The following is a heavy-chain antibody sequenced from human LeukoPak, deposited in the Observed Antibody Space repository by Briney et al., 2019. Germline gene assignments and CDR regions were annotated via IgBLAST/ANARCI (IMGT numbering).Heavy chain of an antibody. Sequence: PSHTLSLTCSVPGRSLSSSSYYWAWIRQAPARGLEWIENIYYSGSTYYSPSVKSRVTISLDTSKNQFSLKLTSVTTADTAVYYCARQFYESRSPIAKYFQQWVQGTLVTVSS. D-gene: IGHD3-22*01. CDR1: GRSLSSSSYY. J-gene: IGHJ1*01. CDR2: IYYSGST. CDR3: ARQFYESRSPIAKYFQQ. V-gene: IGHV4-39*01.